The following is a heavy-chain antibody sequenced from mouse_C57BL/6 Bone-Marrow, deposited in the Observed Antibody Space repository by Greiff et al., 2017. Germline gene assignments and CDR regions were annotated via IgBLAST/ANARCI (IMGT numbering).Heavy chain of an antibody. Sequence: QVQLQQPGAELVMPGASVKLSCKASGYTFTSYWMHWVKQRPGQGLEWIGEIDPSDSYTNYNQKFKGKSTLTVDKSSSTAYMQHSSLTSEDSAVYYCALTGTPFAYWGQGTLVTVSA. CDR1: GYTFTSYW. J-gene: IGHJ3*01. V-gene: IGHV1-69*01. CDR2: IDPSDSYT. D-gene: IGHD4-1*01. CDR3: ALTGTPFAY.